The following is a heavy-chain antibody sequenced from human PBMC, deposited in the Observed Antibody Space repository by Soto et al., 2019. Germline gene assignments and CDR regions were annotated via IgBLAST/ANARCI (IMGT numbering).Heavy chain of an antibody. V-gene: IGHV3-23*01. J-gene: IGHJ3*02. CDR3: AIDMLAAAASDAFDI. D-gene: IGHD2-2*01. CDR2: ISGSGYSS. CDR1: GLTFSSYA. Sequence: EVQLLESGGGLVQPGGSLRLSCAASGLTFSSYAMTWVRQAPGKGLEWVSAISGSGYSSDYEDSVKGRFTISRANSKNTLYLQMNSLRVEDTAVYYCAIDMLAAAASDAFDIWGQGTMVTVSS.